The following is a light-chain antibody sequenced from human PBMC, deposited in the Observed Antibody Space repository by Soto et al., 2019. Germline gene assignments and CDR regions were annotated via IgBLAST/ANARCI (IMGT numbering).Light chain of an antibody. Sequence: EIVLTQAPGTLSLSPGERATLSCRASQSVSRSYLAWYQQKPGQAPRLLIYGASSRATGIPDMFSGSGPGTDFTLTIRRLEPEDFAVYYCQQYGSSPPYTFGQGTKLEIK. J-gene: IGKJ2*01. CDR3: QQYGSSPPYT. CDR1: QSVSRSY. V-gene: IGKV3-20*01. CDR2: GAS.